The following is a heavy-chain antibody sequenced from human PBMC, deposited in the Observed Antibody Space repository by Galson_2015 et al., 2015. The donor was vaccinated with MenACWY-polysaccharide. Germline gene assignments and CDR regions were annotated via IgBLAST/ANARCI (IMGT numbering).Heavy chain of an antibody. J-gene: IGHJ3*02. CDR3: SRFISRHIRLLEWSRPDAFDI. CDR1: GFTVSSYY. Sequence: SLRLSCAASGFTVSSYYMSWVRQAPGKGLEWVSVIYSGGSTYYADSVKGRFTISRDNSKNKLYLQMNSLRAEDTAVYYCSRFISRHIRLLEWSRPDAFDIWGQGTLVTVSS. CDR2: IYSGGST. V-gene: IGHV3-53*01. D-gene: IGHD3-3*01.